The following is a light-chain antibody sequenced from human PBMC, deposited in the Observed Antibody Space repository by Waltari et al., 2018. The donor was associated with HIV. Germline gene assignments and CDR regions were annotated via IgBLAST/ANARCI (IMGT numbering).Light chain of an antibody. CDR2: DAS. CDR1: QSVDNK. V-gene: IGKV3-15*01. Sequence: ETVMTQSPGTLSASPGERVALSCRASQSVDNKLAWYQQKPGQSPRLLVYDASTGAAGIPDRFSGSGSGTQFTLTITGLQSEDCAVYYCQQYNNWPPATFGQGTRLEIK. CDR3: QQYNNWPPAT. J-gene: IGKJ5*01.